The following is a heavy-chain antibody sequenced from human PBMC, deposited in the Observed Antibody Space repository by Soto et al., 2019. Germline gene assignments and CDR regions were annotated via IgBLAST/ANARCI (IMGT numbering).Heavy chain of an antibody. CDR3: VRVFDTYYFDS. CDR2: IWGDGSNK. D-gene: IGHD3-9*01. J-gene: IGHJ4*02. CDR1: GFTFSTYG. V-gene: IGHV3-33*01. Sequence: QVQLVESGGSVVRPGRSLRLSCAVSGFTFSTYGRHWVRQVPGKGWEWVAVIWGDGSNKYHADSVKGRFTISRDNTKNILYLEMNSLRAEDTAVYYCVRVFDTYYFDSWGQGTLVTVSS.